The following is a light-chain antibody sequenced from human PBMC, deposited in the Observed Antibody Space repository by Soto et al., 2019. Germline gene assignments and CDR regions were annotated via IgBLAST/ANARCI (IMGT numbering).Light chain of an antibody. CDR1: QSVLYSSNNKNY. V-gene: IGKV4-1*01. Sequence: DIVMTQSPDSLAVSLGERATINCKSRQSVLYSSNNKNYLAWYQQKPGQPPKLLIYWASTRESGVPDRFSGSGSRTDWPLTISSLQAEDVAVYYFLPYSSTPLTFGQGTKVEIK. J-gene: IGKJ1*01. CDR3: LPYSSTPLT. CDR2: WAS.